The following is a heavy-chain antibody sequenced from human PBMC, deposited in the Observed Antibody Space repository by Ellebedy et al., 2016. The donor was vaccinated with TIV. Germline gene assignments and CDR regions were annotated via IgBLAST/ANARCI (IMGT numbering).Heavy chain of an antibody. CDR1: GFTFSSYS. Sequence: GESLKISCAASGFTFSSYSMNWVRQAPGKVLERVSYIDSSRTTVYYADSVKGRVTISRDNAKNSLFLQMDSLRAEDTAVYYCARERESACDSWGQGILVTVSS. V-gene: IGHV3-48*04. CDR2: IDSSRTTV. CDR3: ARERESACDS. J-gene: IGHJ4*02. D-gene: IGHD2/OR15-2a*01.